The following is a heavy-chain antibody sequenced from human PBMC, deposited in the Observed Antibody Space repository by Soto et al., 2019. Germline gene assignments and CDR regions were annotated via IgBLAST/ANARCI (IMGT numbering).Heavy chain of an antibody. Sequence: PSQTLSLTCAISGDSVSSNSAAWNWIRQSPSRGLEWLGRTYYRSKWYNDYAVSVKSRITINPDTSKNQFSLQLNSVTPEDTAVYYCARDLGSITIFGVALYGMDVWGQGTTVTSP. D-gene: IGHD3-3*01. CDR1: GDSVSSNSAA. CDR3: ARDLGSITIFGVALYGMDV. V-gene: IGHV6-1*01. J-gene: IGHJ6*02. CDR2: TYYRSKWYN.